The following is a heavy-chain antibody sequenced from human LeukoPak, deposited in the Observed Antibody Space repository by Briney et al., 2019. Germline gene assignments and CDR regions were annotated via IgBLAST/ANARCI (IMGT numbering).Heavy chain of an antibody. J-gene: IGHJ3*02. CDR1: GDFIRSGVYC. CDR3: ARDGGLVQLERLDAFDI. Sequence: SETLSLTCTVSGDFIRSGVYCWSWIRQRPGAGLQWIGYICSSGSTSYNPSLRSRVTMSIDTSNNQFSLKLSSVTAADTAVYYCARDGGLVQLERLDAFDIWGQGTMVTVSS. D-gene: IGHD1-1*01. CDR2: ICSSGST. V-gene: IGHV4-31*03.